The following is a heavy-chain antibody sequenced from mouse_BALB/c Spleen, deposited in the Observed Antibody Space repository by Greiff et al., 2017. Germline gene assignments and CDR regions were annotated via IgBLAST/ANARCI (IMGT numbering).Heavy chain of an antibody. D-gene: IGHD2-14*01. V-gene: IGHV3-8*02. CDR3: ARYRDRYDYYAMDY. Sequence: EVKLMESGPSLVKPSQTLSLTCSVTGDSITSGYWNWIRKFPGNKLEYMGYISYSGSTYYNPSLKSRISITRDTSKNQYYLQLNSVTTEDTATYYCARYRDRYDYYAMDYWGQGTSVTVSS. J-gene: IGHJ4*01. CDR1: GDSITSGY. CDR2: ISYSGST.